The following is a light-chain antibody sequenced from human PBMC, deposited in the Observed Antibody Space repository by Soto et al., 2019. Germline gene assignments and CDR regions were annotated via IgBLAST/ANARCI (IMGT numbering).Light chain of an antibody. CDR2: AAS. CDR1: QGIRNF. J-gene: IGKJ3*01. CDR3: QKYSSVPV. V-gene: IGKV1-27*01. Sequence: DIQMTQSPTSLSASVGDRVTITCRASQGIRNFVAWYQQKPGKAPKLLIYAASTLQSGVPSRFSGSGSGTDFTLTINRLQPEDVATYSSQKYSSVPVFGPGTKVEI.